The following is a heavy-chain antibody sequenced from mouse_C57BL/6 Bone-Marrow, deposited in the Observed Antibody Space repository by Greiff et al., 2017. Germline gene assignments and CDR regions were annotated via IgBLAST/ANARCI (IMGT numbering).Heavy chain of an antibody. D-gene: IGHD1-1*01. CDR1: GYTFTSYG. J-gene: IGHJ2*01. V-gene: IGHV1-81*01. CDR3: AITTVVAFSKYFDY. CDR2: IYPRSGNT. Sequence: VQLQQSGAELARPGASVKLSCKASGYTFTSYGIGWVKQRTGQGLEWIGEIYPRSGNTYYNEKFKGKATLTADKSSSTAYMELRSLTSEDSAVYFCAITTVVAFSKYFDYWGQGTTLTVSS.